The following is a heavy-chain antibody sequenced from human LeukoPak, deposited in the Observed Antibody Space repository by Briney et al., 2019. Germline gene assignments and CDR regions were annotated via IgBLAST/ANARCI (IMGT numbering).Heavy chain of an antibody. CDR1: GGSISSYY. CDR3: ARLVDTVLFAFDI. CDR2: IYYSGST. J-gene: IGHJ3*02. V-gene: IGHV4-59*08. D-gene: IGHD5-18*01. Sequence: TASETLSLTCTVSGGSISSYYWSWIRQPPGKGLEWIGYIYYSGSTNYNPSLKSRVTISVDTSKNQFSLKLSSVTAADTAVYYCARLVDTVLFAFDIWGQGTMVTVSS.